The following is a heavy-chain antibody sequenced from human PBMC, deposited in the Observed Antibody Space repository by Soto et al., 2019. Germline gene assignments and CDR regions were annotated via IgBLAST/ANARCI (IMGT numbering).Heavy chain of an antibody. CDR3: ARTIAAAGHYYGMDV. V-gene: IGHV5-51*01. Sequence: GESLKISCKGSGYSFTSYWIGWVRQMPGKGLEWMEIIYPGDSDTRYSPSFQGQVTISADKSISTAYLQWSSLKASDTAMYYCARTIAAAGHYYGMDVWGQGTTVTVSS. J-gene: IGHJ6*02. CDR1: GYSFTSYW. CDR2: IYPGDSDT. D-gene: IGHD6-13*01.